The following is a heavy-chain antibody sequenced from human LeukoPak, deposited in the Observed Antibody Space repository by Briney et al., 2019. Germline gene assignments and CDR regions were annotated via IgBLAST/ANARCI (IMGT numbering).Heavy chain of an antibody. CDR3: ARGYMTTDFFDY. CDR1: GFSFSSYY. J-gene: IGHJ4*02. D-gene: IGHD4-11*01. V-gene: IGHV3-66*01. Sequence: GGSLRLSCEGSGFSFSSYYMSWVRQAPGKGLEWVSVIYSGGSTYYADSVKGRFTISRDNSKNTLYLQMNSLRAEDTAVYYCARGYMTTDFFDYWGQGTLVTVSS. CDR2: IYSGGST.